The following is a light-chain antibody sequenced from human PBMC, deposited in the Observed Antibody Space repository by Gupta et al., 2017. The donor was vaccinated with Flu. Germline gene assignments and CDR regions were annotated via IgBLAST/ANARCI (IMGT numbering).Light chain of an antibody. Sequence: ITSRSSHGISNSFACYQQKPGNVTILMIYAASTVQSVVPSLFSGIGSGTDFTLTISYLQPEDVATYYCQKYDNSPKTFGQGPPVEI. V-gene: IGKV1-27*01. CDR3: QKYDNSPKT. J-gene: IGKJ1*01. CDR1: HGISNS. CDR2: AAS.